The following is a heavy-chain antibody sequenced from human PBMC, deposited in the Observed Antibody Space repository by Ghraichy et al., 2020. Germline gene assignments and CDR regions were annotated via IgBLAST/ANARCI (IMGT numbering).Heavy chain of an antibody. CDR1: GFTFSSYW. CDR2: INTDGSST. D-gene: IGHD6-25*01. V-gene: IGHV3-74*01. CDR3: ARWSAVIDY. J-gene: IGHJ4*02. Sequence: GALRLSCAASGFTFSSYWMHWVRQAPGKGLVWVSRINTDGSSTNYADSVKGRFTISRDNAKNTLFLQMNSLKTEDTAVYYCARWSAVIDYWGQGTLVTVSS.